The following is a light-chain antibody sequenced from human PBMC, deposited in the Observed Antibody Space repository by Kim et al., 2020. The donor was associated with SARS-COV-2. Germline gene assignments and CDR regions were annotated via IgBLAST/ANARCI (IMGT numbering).Light chain of an antibody. CDR3: QQDGSAPDT. CDR2: GAS. J-gene: IGKJ2*01. V-gene: IGKV3-20*01. CDR1: QTVRGNY. Sequence: EIVVTQSPSTLSLSPGEGATLSCRASQTVRGNYVAWYQQRPGQAHRPLIYGASRRATDVPDRFSASGSGTDFTLTISRLEPDDFGVYYCQQDGSAPDTFGQGTRLEI.